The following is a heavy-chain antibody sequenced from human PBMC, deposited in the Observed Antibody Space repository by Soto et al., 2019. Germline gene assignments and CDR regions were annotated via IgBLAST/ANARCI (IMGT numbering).Heavy chain of an antibody. CDR1: GYTFTSYY. J-gene: IGHJ6*02. Sequence: ASVKVSCKASGYTFTSYYMHWVRQAPGQGLEGMGIINPSGGSTSYAQKFQGRVTMTRDTSTSTVYMELSSLRSEDTAVYYCARDRYCISTSCQTNYYYYYGMDVWGQGTTVTVSS. V-gene: IGHV1-46*01. D-gene: IGHD2-2*01. CDR2: INPSGGST. CDR3: ARDRYCISTSCQTNYYYYYGMDV.